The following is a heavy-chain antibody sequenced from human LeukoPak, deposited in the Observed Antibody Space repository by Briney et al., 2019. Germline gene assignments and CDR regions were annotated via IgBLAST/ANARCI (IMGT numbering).Heavy chain of an antibody. CDR1: GGSISSRNW. Sequence: SETLSLTCAVSGGSISSRNWWSWVRQPPGEGLEWIGYFHYSGSPNYNPSLKSRVTVSGDTSKNQFSLRLTSVTAADTAFYYCARIVRGVNKYYFDYWGQGTLVTVSS. D-gene: IGHD3-10*01. CDR2: FHYSGSP. J-gene: IGHJ4*02. CDR3: ARIVRGVNKYYFDY. V-gene: IGHV4-4*02.